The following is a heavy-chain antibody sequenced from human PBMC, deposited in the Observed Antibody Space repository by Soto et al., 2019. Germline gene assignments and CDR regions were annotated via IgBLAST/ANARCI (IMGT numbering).Heavy chain of an antibody. CDR3: IGWENWVWLFKTLDS. CDR2: IRSKRFGGTT. Sequence: EVQPVESGGGLLKPGQSLRLSCTASGFTFADYAMSWFRQAPGKGLEWVGFIRSKRFGGTTDYAASVEGRFTISRDYSKCIAYLQMISLKTEDTAVYYCIGWENWVWLFKTLDSRVQGTLVTVSS. J-gene: IGHJ4*02. V-gene: IGHV3-49*05. CDR1: GFTFADYA. D-gene: IGHD3-22*01.